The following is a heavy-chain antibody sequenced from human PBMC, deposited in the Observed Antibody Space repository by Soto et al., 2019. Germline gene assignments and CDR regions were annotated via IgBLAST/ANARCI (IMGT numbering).Heavy chain of an antibody. CDR1: ADTFNSYS. CDR2: ITPVFGTA. CDR3: ARSLEGTTVTNWFDP. V-gene: IGHV1-69*01. Sequence: QVQLVQSGAEVKKPGSSVMVSCKASADTFNSYSLSWLRQAPGQRLEWMGGITPVFGTADYAQSFEDRLTITADDSTSTVYMELSSLRSDDMAVYYCARSLEGTTVTNWFDPWGQGALVTVSS. J-gene: IGHJ5*02. D-gene: IGHD4-17*01.